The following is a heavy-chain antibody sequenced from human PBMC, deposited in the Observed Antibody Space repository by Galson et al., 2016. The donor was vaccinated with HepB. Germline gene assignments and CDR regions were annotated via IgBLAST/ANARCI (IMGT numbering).Heavy chain of an antibody. CDR2: IIPVFGTS. D-gene: IGHD1-26*01. CDR3: AHVGSAAGYYYPMDV. J-gene: IGHJ6*02. CDR1: GGTSSNFV. V-gene: IGHV1-69*13. Sequence: SVKVSCKASGGTSSNFVINWVRQAPGQGLEWMGAIIPVFGTSDSTQKFQGRLTITADASTRTAYMELNSLTHDDTAIYYCAHVGSAAGYYYPMDVWGQGTAVTVSS.